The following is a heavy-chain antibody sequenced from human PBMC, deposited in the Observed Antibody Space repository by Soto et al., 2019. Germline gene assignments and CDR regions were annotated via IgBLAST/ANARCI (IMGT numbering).Heavy chain of an antibody. CDR3: AKDRGASITRVRGVIIPSYGMDV. J-gene: IGHJ6*02. CDR1: GFTFSSYA. V-gene: IGHV3-23*01. D-gene: IGHD3-10*01. Sequence: GGSLRLSCAASGFTFSSYAMSWVRQAPGKGLEWVSAISGSGGSTYYADSVKGRFTISRDNSKNTLYLQMNSLRAEDTAVYYCAKDRGASITRVRGVIIPSYGMDVWGQGTTVTVSS. CDR2: ISGSGGST.